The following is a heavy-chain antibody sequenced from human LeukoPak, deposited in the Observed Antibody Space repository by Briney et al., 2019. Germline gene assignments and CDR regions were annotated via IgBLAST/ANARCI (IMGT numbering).Heavy chain of an antibody. CDR2: MNPNSGNT. Sequence: ASVKVSCKASGYTFTSYDINWVRQATGQGLEWMGWMNPNSGNTGYVQKFQDRVTMTRNTSISTAYMELSSLRSEDTAVYYCARGILWFGDDVWGKGTTVTISS. CDR3: ARGILWFGDDV. CDR1: GYTFTSYD. J-gene: IGHJ6*04. V-gene: IGHV1-8*01. D-gene: IGHD3-10*01.